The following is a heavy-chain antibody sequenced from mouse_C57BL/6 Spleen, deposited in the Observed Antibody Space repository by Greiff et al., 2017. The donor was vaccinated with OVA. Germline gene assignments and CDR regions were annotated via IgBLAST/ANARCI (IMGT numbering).Heavy chain of an antibody. Sequence: EVKLVESGPELVKPGASVKMSCKASGYTFTDYNMHWVKQSHGKSLEWIGYINTNNGGTSSNQKFKGKATLTVNKSYSTAYMELLILTSEDSAVYSCANQYYGSSYGYFDVWGTGTTVTASS. CDR2: INTNNGGT. CDR3: ANQYYGSSYGYFDV. J-gene: IGHJ1*03. D-gene: IGHD1-1*01. CDR1: GYTFTDYN. V-gene: IGHV1-22*01.